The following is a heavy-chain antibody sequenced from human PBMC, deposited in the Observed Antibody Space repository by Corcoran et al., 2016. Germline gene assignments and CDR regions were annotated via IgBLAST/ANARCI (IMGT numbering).Heavy chain of an antibody. Sequence: QITLKESGPTLVKPTQTLTLTCTFSGFSLSTSGVGVGWIRQPPGKALEWLALIYWNDDKRYSPSLKTRLTSTKDTSKNQVVLTMTNMDPVDTATYYCAHKYSYGPLDYWGQGTLVTVSS. CDR3: AHKYSYGPLDY. CDR2: IYWNDDK. D-gene: IGHD5-18*01. V-gene: IGHV2-5*01. J-gene: IGHJ4*02. CDR1: GFSLSTSGVG.